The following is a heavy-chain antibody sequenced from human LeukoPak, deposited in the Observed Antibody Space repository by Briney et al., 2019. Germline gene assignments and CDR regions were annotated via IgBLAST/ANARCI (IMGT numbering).Heavy chain of an antibody. CDR1: GGSISSGSYY. Sequence: SQTLSLTCTVSGGSISSGSYYWSWIRQPAGKGLEWIGRIYTSGSTNYNPSLKSRVTISVDTSKNQFSLKLGSVTAADTAVYYCARERRFWSGYNWFDPWGQGTLVTVSS. CDR3: ARERRFWSGYNWFDP. J-gene: IGHJ5*02. D-gene: IGHD3-3*01. CDR2: IYTSGST. V-gene: IGHV4-61*02.